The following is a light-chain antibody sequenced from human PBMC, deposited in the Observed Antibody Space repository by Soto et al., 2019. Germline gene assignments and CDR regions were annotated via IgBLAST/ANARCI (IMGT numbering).Light chain of an antibody. V-gene: IGKV3-15*01. CDR2: GAS. Sequence: ETVMTQSPATLSVSPGQGATLSCRASQRVGGDLAWYQQKPGQAPRLLIPGASTGATGIPARFSGSGSGTEFTLTISSLQSEDCAIYYCQQYHTWPITFGGGTKVDI. CDR3: QQYHTWPIT. J-gene: IGKJ4*01. CDR1: QRVGGD.